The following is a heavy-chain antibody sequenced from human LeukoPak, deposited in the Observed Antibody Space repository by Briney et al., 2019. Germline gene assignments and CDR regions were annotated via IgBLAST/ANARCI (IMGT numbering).Heavy chain of an antibody. J-gene: IGHJ4*02. Sequence: SGTLSLTCTVSGGSISSGTYYWSWIRQPAGKGLEWIGRIYTSGSTNYNPSLKSRITISVDTSKNQFSLKLSSVTAADTAVYYCARYQTGTMFAVWGQGTLVTISS. D-gene: IGHD1/OR15-1a*01. CDR1: GGSISSGTYY. CDR3: ARYQTGTMFAV. CDR2: IYTSGST. V-gene: IGHV4-61*02.